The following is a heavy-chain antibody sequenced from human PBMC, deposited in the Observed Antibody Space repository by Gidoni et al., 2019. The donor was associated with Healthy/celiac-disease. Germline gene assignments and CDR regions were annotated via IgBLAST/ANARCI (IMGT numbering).Heavy chain of an antibody. CDR1: GFTFDDYA. Sequence: EVQLVESGGGLVQPGRSLRLSCAASGFTFDDYAMHWVRQAPGKGLEWVSGISWNSGSIGYADSVKGRFTISRDNAKNSLYLQMNSLRAEDTALYYCAKEDSSSWYEGGLWGYGMDVWGQGTTVTVSS. V-gene: IGHV3-9*01. CDR2: ISWNSGSI. CDR3: AKEDSSSWYEGGLWGYGMDV. J-gene: IGHJ6*02. D-gene: IGHD6-13*01.